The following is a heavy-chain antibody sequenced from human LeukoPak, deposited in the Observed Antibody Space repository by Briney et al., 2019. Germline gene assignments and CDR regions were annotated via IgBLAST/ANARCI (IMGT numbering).Heavy chain of an antibody. D-gene: IGHD1-1*01. CDR1: GGSISSSSFY. CDR3: ARDRLQLQS. J-gene: IGHJ5*02. CDR2: IYYSGYT. Sequence: SETLSLTCTVSGGSISSSSFYWGWIRQPPGKGLKWIGNIYYSGYTTYSPSLRSRVTISVDTSKNQFSLKLSSVTAADTAVYYCARDRLQLQSWGQGTLVTVSS. V-gene: IGHV4-61*01.